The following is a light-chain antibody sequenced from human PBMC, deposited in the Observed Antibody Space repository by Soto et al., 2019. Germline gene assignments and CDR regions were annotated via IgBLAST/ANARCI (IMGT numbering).Light chain of an antibody. J-gene: IGKJ1*01. CDR1: QSIGTW. V-gene: IGKV1-5*03. Sequence: DIQMTQSPSTLSASIGDRVTITCRASQSIGTWVAWYQQKPGKAPKLLIYKASSLESGVPSRFSGSGSGTEFTLTISSLQPDDFATYYCQQYESYPWTFGQGTKVEVK. CDR2: KAS. CDR3: QQYESYPWT.